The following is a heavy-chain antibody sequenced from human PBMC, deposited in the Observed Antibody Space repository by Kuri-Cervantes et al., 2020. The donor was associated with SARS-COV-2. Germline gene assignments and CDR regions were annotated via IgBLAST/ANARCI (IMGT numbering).Heavy chain of an antibody. D-gene: IGHD6-13*01. Sequence: GESLKSSCAASGFTFSSYSMNWVRQAPGKGLVWVSRINSDGSSTSYADSVKGRFTISRDNAKNTLYLQMNSLRAEDTAVYYCARWQRGSSWYSVFDYWGQGTLVTVSS. J-gene: IGHJ4*02. V-gene: IGHV3-74*01. CDR2: INSDGSST. CDR3: ARWQRGSSWYSVFDY. CDR1: GFTFSSYS.